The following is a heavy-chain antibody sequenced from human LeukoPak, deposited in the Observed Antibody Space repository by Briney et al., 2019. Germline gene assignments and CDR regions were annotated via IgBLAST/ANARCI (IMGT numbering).Heavy chain of an antibody. Sequence: GGSLRLSCAASGFTVSSNYMSWVRQAPGKGLEWVSVIYSGGSTYYADSVKGRFTISRDNYKNTLYLQMNSLRAEDTAVYYCAREGIAANFDYWGQGTLVTVSS. CDR2: IYSGGST. J-gene: IGHJ4*02. D-gene: IGHD6-13*01. CDR3: AREGIAANFDY. CDR1: GFTVSSNY. V-gene: IGHV3-66*01.